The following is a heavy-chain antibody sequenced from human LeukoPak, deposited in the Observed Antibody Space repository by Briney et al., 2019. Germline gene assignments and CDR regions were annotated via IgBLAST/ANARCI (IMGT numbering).Heavy chain of an antibody. D-gene: IGHD1-26*01. V-gene: IGHV4-39*07. CDR2: IYYSGST. J-gene: IGHJ4*02. Sequence: SETLSLTCTVSGGSISSNDYYWAWIRQPPGKGLEWIGSIYYSGSTFYNPSLKSRVTISVDTSKNQFSLKLSSVTAADTAVYYCARGFRGSYYHGNFDYWGQGTLVTVSS. CDR1: GGSISSNDYY. CDR3: ARGFRGSYYHGNFDY.